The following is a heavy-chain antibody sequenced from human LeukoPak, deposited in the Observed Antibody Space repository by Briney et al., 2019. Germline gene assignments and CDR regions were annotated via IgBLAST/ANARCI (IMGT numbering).Heavy chain of an antibody. CDR1: GGSISSGSYY. D-gene: IGHD2-21*01. CDR3: ARNHCNSAYCGGVLDP. V-gene: IGHV4-61*02. CDR2: IYTSGST. Sequence: SETLSLTCTVSGGSISSGSYYWSWIRQPAGKGLEWIGRIYTSGSTNYNPSLKSRVTISVDTSKNQFSLKLSSVTAADTAVYYCARNHCNSAYCGGVLDPWGQGTLVTVSS. J-gene: IGHJ5*02.